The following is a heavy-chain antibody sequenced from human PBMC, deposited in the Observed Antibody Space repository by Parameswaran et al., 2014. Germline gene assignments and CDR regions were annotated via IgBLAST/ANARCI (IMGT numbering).Heavy chain of an antibody. CDR3: ARRGITGTRTRWYFDL. J-gene: IGHJ2*01. D-gene: IGHD1-7*01. CDR2: IIPIFGTA. CDR1: GGTFSSYA. Sequence: VSCKASGGTFSSYAISWVRQAPGQGLEWMGGIIPIFGTANYAQKFQGRVTITADESTSTAYMELSSLRSEDTAVYYCARRGITGTRTRWYFDLWGRGTLVTVSS. V-gene: IGHV1-69*01.